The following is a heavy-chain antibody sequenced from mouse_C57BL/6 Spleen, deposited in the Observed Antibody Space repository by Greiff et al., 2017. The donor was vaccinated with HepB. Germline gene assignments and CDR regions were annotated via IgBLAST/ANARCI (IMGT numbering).Heavy chain of an antibody. Sequence: QVQLQQSGPELVKPGASVKISCKASGYAFSSSWMNWVKQRPGKGLEWIGRIYPGDGDTNYNGKFKGKATLTADKSSSTAYMQLSSLTSEDSAVYCCARCDYGSSYGYFDYWGQGTTLTVSS. J-gene: IGHJ2*01. CDR2: IYPGDGDT. V-gene: IGHV1-82*01. D-gene: IGHD1-1*01. CDR1: GYAFSSSW. CDR3: ARCDYGSSYGYFDY.